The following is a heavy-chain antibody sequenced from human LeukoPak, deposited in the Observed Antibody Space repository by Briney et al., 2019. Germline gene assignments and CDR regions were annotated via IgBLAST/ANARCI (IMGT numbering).Heavy chain of an antibody. Sequence: PGGSLRLSCAASGFTFSSYGMHWVRQAPGKGLEWVAFIRYDGSNKYYADSVKGRFTISRDNSKNTLYLQMSSLRAEDTAVYYCAKDWWMSGTMIVVARRSYNYYMDVWGKGTTVTISS. V-gene: IGHV3-30*02. J-gene: IGHJ6*03. CDR3: AKDWWMSGTMIVVARRSYNYYMDV. CDR2: IRYDGSNK. D-gene: IGHD3-22*01. CDR1: GFTFSSYG.